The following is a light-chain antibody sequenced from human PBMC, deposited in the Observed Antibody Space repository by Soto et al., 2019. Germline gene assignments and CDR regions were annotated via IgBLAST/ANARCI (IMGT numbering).Light chain of an antibody. CDR3: QQYGSSVKT. Sequence: EIVLTQSPGTLSLSPGERATLSCRASQSVSNNYLAWYQQKPGQAPSLLIFGASNRAPDIPDRFSGSGSGTAFTLTISRLEPEDFAVYFCQQYGSSVKTFGQGTKVEIK. V-gene: IGKV3-20*01. J-gene: IGKJ1*01. CDR1: QSVSNNY. CDR2: GAS.